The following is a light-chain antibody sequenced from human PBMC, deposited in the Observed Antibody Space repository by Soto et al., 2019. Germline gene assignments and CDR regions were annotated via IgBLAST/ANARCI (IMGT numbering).Light chain of an antibody. V-gene: IGKV3-15*01. CDR3: LQYNDWPPIT. J-gene: IGKJ5*01. CDR2: GSS. Sequence: EVVMTQSPATLSVSPGERATLSCRASQSVSTNFAGYQQKPGQAPRLLVYGSSSRATDIPARFSGSGSGTDFTLTISSLQAEDFAVYYCLQYNDWPPITFGQGTQLEIK. CDR1: QSVSTN.